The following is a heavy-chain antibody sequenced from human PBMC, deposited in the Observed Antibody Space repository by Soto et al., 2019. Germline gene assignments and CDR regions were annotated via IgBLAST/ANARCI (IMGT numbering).Heavy chain of an antibody. J-gene: IGHJ4*02. V-gene: IGHV3-11*01. CDR1: GFTFSDYY. D-gene: IGHD1-26*01. CDR2: ISSSGTTI. Sequence: QVQLVESGGGLVKPGGSLRLSCAASGFTFSDYYMSWIRQAPGKGLDWVSYISSSGTTIYYADSVKGRFTISRDNAMKSLYLQMNSLRAEDTAVYYCAREGNSGSYWGPFDYWGLGTLVTVSS. CDR3: AREGNSGSYWGPFDY.